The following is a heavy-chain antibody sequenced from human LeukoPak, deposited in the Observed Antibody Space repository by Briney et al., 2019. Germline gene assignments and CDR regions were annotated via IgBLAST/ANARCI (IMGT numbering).Heavy chain of an antibody. V-gene: IGHV7-4-1*02. J-gene: IGHJ3*02. D-gene: IGHD3-22*01. Sequence: ASVKVSCKASGYTFTRYAMNWVRQAPGQGLEWMGWIDTNTGNPTYAQGFTGRFVLSLDTSVNTAYLQISSLKAEDTAVYYCARTGDSSGYDAFDIWGQGTMVTVSS. CDR1: GYTFTRYA. CDR2: IDTNTGNP. CDR3: ARTGDSSGYDAFDI.